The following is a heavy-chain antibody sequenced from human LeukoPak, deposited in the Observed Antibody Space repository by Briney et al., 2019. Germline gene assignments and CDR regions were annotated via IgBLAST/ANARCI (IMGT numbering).Heavy chain of an antibody. J-gene: IGHJ4*02. CDR3: ARGLAHFDN. CDR1: GFTFSSYA. D-gene: IGHD3-16*01. CDR2: ILYDGSNK. Sequence: GGSLRLSCAASGFTFSSYAMYWVRQAPGKGLQWVATILYDGSNKYYVDSVKGRCTISRDNAKNSIDLQLNSLRAEDTAVYYCARGLAHFDNWGQGTLVTVSS. V-gene: IGHV3-30*04.